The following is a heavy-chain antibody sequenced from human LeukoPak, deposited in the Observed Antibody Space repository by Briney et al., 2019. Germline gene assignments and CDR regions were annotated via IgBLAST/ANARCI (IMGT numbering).Heavy chain of an antibody. D-gene: IGHD4-11*01. V-gene: IGHV1-2*02. CDR3: ARDPVHDYSNPDY. CDR1: GYTFTGYY. CDR2: INPNSGGT. J-gene: IGHJ4*02. Sequence: GASVKVSCKTSGYTFTGYYMFWVRQAPGQGLEWMGWINPNSGGTKYAQKFQGRVTMTTDTSTSTAYMELRSLRSDDTAVYYCARDPVHDYSNPDYWGQGTLVTVSS.